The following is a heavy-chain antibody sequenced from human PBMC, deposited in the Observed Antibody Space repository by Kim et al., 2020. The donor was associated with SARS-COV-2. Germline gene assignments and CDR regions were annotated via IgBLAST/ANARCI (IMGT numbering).Heavy chain of an antibody. CDR3: ARGMVRKGVDTYYYYGMDV. CDR1: GYTFTSYD. J-gene: IGHJ6*02. D-gene: IGHD3-10*01. Sequence: ASVKVSCKASGYTFTSYDINWVRQATGQGLEWMGWMNPNSGNTGYAQKFQGRVTMTRNTSISTAYMELSSLRSEDTAVYYCARGMVRKGVDTYYYYGMDVWGQGTTVTVSS. V-gene: IGHV1-8*01. CDR2: MNPNSGNT.